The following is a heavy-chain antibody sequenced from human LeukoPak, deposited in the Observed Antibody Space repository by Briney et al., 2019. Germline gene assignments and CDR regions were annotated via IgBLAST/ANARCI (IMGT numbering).Heavy chain of an antibody. J-gene: IGHJ4*02. V-gene: IGHV4-34*01. Sequence: PSETLSLTCAVYGGSFSGYYWSWIRQPPGKGLEWIGEINHSGSTNYNPSLKSRVTISVDTSKNQFSLKLSSVTAADTAVYYCARGKQTLLRADLRFDYWGQGTLVTVSS. CDR2: INHSGST. D-gene: IGHD1-26*01. CDR3: ARGKQTLLRADLRFDY. CDR1: GGSFSGYY.